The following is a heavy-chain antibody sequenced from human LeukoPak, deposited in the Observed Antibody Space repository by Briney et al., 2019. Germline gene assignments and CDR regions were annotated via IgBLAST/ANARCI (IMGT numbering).Heavy chain of an antibody. V-gene: IGHV3-20*04. CDR1: GFIFDDYT. J-gene: IGHJ4*02. D-gene: IGHD1-26*01. CDR3: ARGLSGSYFGALDY. Sequence: GGSLRLSCAASGFIFDDYTMTWVRQGPGKGLEWVSAINWNGGSTAYGDSVKGRFTISRDNAKNSLYLQMNSLRAEDTALCYCARGLSGSYFGALDYWGQGTLVTVSS. CDR2: INWNGGST.